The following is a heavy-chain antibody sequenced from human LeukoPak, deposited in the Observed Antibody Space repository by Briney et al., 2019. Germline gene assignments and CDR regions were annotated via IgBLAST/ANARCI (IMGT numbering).Heavy chain of an antibody. V-gene: IGHV1-69*05. CDR1: GGTFSSYA. CDR3: ARALDRATVTTNYYYYMDV. Sequence: GASVKVSCKASGGTFSSYAISWVRQAPGQGLEWMGGITPIFGTANYAQKFQGRVTITTDESTSTAYMELSSLRSEDTAVYYCARALDRATVTTNYYYYMDVWGKGTTVTVSS. D-gene: IGHD4-17*01. J-gene: IGHJ6*03. CDR2: ITPIFGTA.